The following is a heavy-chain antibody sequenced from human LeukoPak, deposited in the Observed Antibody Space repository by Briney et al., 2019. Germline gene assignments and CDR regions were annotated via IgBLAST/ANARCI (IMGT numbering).Heavy chain of an antibody. CDR3: ARGGDLDY. CDR1: GGSISSYY. Sequence: SETLPLTCTVSGGSISSYYWNWIRQAPGKGLEWIGYVYYSGSTNYNPSLKSRVTISVDMSKNQFSLKLTSVTAADTAMYYCARGGDLDYWGQGTLVTVSS. J-gene: IGHJ4*02. V-gene: IGHV4-59*01. CDR2: VYYSGST.